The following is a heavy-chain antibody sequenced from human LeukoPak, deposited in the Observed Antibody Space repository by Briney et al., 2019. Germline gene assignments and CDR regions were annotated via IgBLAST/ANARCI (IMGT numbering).Heavy chain of an antibody. CDR3: ARHLVGGNYYPLSY. Sequence: SETLSLTCTVSGGSISSGSYYWNWIRQPAGKGLEWIGRVYTSGSTNYNPSLTSRVNISLDTSKNQITLKLSSVTAADTAVYYCARHLVGGNYYPLSYWGQGTLVTVSS. CDR2: VYTSGST. V-gene: IGHV4-61*02. D-gene: IGHD1-26*01. CDR1: GGSISSGSYY. J-gene: IGHJ4*02.